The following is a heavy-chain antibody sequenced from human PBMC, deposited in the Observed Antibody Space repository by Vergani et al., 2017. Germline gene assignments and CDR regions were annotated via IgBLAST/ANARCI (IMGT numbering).Heavy chain of an antibody. D-gene: IGHD3-10*01. CDR3: ARVFYYGSGSYPNY. CDR2: IYSGGST. V-gene: IGHV3-66*01. J-gene: IGHJ4*02. Sequence: EVQLVESGGGLVKPGGSLRLSCAASGFTFSSYSMNWVRQAPGKGLEWVSVIYSGGSTYYADSVKGRFTISRDNSKNTLYLQMNSLRAEDTAVYYCARVFYYGSGSYPNYWGQGTLVTVSS. CDR1: GFTFSSYS.